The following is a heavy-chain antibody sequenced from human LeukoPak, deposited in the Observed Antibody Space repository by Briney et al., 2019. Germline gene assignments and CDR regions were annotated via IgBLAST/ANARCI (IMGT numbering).Heavy chain of an antibody. Sequence: GGSLRLSCAASGFTFGSYYMHWVRQAPGKGLVWVSRINRDGSTTNYADSVKGRFTISRDNAKNSLYLQMNSLRAEDTAVYYCARDRYGDYVIDGGNWGQGTLVTVSS. CDR1: GFTFGSYY. D-gene: IGHD4-17*01. V-gene: IGHV3-74*01. CDR3: ARDRYGDYVIDGGN. J-gene: IGHJ4*02. CDR2: INRDGSTT.